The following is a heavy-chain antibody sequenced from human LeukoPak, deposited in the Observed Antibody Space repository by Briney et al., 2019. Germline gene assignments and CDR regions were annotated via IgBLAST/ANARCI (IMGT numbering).Heavy chain of an antibody. CDR3: ARVLPAATGVTFDY. Sequence: GGSLRLSCAASGFTFSSYEMNWVRHAPGKGLELVSYISSSGSTIYYADSVKGRFTISRDNAKNSLYLQMNSLRAEDTAVYYCARVLPAATGVTFDYWGQGTLVTVSS. D-gene: IGHD2-2*01. V-gene: IGHV3-48*03. J-gene: IGHJ4*02. CDR2: ISSSGSTI. CDR1: GFTFSSYE.